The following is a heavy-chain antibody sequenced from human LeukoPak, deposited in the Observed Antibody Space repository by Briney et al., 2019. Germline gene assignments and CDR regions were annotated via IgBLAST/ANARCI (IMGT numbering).Heavy chain of an antibody. D-gene: IGHD6-13*01. Sequence: SETLSLTCTVSGGSISNKFWGWIRQPPGKGLEYIAYIYSSGSANYNPSLESRVTISIDTSKNQFSLKLSSVAAADTAVYYCERRAIAIAGNLWSDPWGQGTLVTVSS. CDR3: ERRAIAIAGNLWSDP. J-gene: IGHJ5*02. CDR1: GGSISNKF. CDR2: IYSSGSA. V-gene: IGHV4-59*08.